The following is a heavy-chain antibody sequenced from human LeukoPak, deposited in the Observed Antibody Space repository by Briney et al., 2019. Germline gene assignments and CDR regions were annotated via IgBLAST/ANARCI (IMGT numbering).Heavy chain of an antibody. CDR1: GYSFTSYW. Sequence: GESLKISCKGSGYSFTSYWIGWVRQMPGKGLEWMGIIYPGDSDTRYSPSFQGQVTISADKSISTAYLQWSSLKALDTAMYYCARQYCSSTSCYQIDYWGQGTLVTVSS. CDR3: ARQYCSSTSCYQIDY. J-gene: IGHJ4*02. D-gene: IGHD2-2*01. CDR2: IYPGDSDT. V-gene: IGHV5-51*01.